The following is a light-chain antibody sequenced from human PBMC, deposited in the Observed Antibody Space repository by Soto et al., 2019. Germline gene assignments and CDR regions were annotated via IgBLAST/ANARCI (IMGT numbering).Light chain of an antibody. V-gene: IGLV1-40*01. Sequence: QSVLTQPPSISGAPGQRVTIPCTGSSSNIGAGYDVHWYQQLPGAAPKLLIYGNTKRPSGVPDRISGSKSGTSASLAITGLQAEDEADYYCQSYDSSLRGYVFGTGTKVTVL. CDR3: QSYDSSLRGYV. CDR2: GNT. J-gene: IGLJ1*01. CDR1: SSNIGAGYD.